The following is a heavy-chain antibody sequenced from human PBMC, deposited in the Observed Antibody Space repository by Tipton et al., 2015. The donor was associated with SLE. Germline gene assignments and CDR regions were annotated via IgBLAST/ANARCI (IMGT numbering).Heavy chain of an antibody. CDR1: GFTFSNYG. Sequence: SLRLSCAASGFTFSNYGIHWVRQAPGKGLEWVALISYDGSNKYYADSVKGRFTISRDNSKNTLFLQMNSLRAEDTAVYYCAKDGPIYYDSSAPPGSWGPGALVIVSS. CDR3: AKDGPIYYDSSAPPGS. V-gene: IGHV3-30*18. J-gene: IGHJ5*02. D-gene: IGHD3-22*01. CDR2: ISYDGSNK.